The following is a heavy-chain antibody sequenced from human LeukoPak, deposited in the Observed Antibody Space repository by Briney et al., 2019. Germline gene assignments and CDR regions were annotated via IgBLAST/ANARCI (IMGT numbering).Heavy chain of an antibody. V-gene: IGHV4-59*01. CDR2: IYYSGST. D-gene: IGHD3-22*01. CDR1: GGSISSYY. Sequence: SETLSLTCTVSGGSISSYYWSWIRQPPGKGLEWIGYIYYSGSTNYNPSLKSRVTISVDTSKNQFSLKLSSVTAADTAVYYCAREIRYYYDSSGYYLFDYWGQGTLVTVSS. CDR3: AREIRYYYDSSGYYLFDY. J-gene: IGHJ4*02.